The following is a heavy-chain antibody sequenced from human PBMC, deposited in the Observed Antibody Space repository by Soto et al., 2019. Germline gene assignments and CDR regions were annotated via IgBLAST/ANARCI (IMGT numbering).Heavy chain of an antibody. V-gene: IGHV4-30-2*01. J-gene: IGHJ4*02. Sequence: PSETLSLTCTVSGGSISNAAYSWSWIRQPPGKGLEWIGYIYPSGMPFYNPSLRSRVTISIDRSNDQFSLNLKSVTAADTAVYYCARERGGYGLFDSWGKGTPVTVSS. CDR3: ARERGGYGLFDS. CDR2: IYPSGMP. CDR1: GGSISNAAYS. D-gene: IGHD5-18*01.